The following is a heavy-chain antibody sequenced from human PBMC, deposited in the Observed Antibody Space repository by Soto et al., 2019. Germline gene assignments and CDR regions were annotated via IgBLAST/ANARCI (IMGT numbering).Heavy chain of an antibody. CDR2: INHSGST. CDR3: ARVRAPLTGGPWSDP. CDR1: GGSFSGYY. D-gene: IGHD7-27*01. Sequence: SETLSLTCAVYGGSFSGYYWSWIRQPPVKGLEWIGEINHSGSTNYNPSLKSRVTISVDTSKNQFSLKLSSVTAADTAVYYCARVRAPLTGGPWSDPWGQGTLVTVSS. J-gene: IGHJ5*02. V-gene: IGHV4-34*01.